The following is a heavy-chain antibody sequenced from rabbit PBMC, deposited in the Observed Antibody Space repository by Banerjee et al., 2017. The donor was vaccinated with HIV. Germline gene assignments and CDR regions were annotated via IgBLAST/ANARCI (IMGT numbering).Heavy chain of an antibody. CDR1: GFSFGNYY. V-gene: IGHV1S40*01. J-gene: IGHJ4*01. D-gene: IGHD4-2*01. CDR3: ARGDVGSVYRFYL. CDR2: IYSGSDVT. Sequence: QSLEESGGDLVKPGASLTLTCTASGFSFGNYYMTWVRQAPGKGLQWIGYIYSGSDVTFYASWAKGRFTISKTSSTTVTLQMTSLTAADTATYFCARGDVGSVYRFYLWGPGTLVTVS.